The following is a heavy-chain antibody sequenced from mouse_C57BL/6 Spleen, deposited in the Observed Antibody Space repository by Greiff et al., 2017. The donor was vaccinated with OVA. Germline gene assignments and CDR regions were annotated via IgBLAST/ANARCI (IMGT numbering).Heavy chain of an antibody. CDR1: GYAFSSYW. J-gene: IGHJ4*01. CDR2: IYPGDGDN. Sequence: VQRVESGAELVKPGASVKISCKASGYAFSSYWMNWVKQRPGKGLEWIGQIYPGDGDNNYNGKFKGKATRTADKSSNTANMQVSSLTSEDTAVYFCTRDYGSSYAMDYWGQGTSVTVSS. CDR3: TRDYGSSYAMDY. D-gene: IGHD1-1*01. V-gene: IGHV1-80*01.